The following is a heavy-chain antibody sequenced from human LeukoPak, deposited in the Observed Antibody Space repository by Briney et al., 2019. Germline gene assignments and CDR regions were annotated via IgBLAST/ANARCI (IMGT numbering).Heavy chain of an antibody. CDR3: ARWSSNYYDSSGRRFDP. V-gene: IGHV4-38-2*01. Sequence: SETLSLTCAVSGYSISSGYYWGWIRQPPGKGLEWIGSIYHSGSTYYNPSLKSRVTISVDTSKNQFSLKLSSVTAADTAVYYCARWSSNYYDSSGRRFDPWGQGTLVTVSS. J-gene: IGHJ5*02. CDR1: GYSISSGYY. CDR2: IYHSGST. D-gene: IGHD3-22*01.